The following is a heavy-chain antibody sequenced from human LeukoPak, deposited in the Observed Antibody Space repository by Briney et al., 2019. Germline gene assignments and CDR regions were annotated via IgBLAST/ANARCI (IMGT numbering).Heavy chain of an antibody. CDR2: IIPIFGTA. CDR1: GGTFSSYA. J-gene: IGHJ4*02. Sequence: GSSVKVSCKASGGTFSSYAISWVRQAPGQGLEWMGGIIPIFGTANYAQKFQGRVTITADESTSTAYMELSSLRSEDTAVYYRARGYYDSSGYYTSFDYWGQGTLVTVSS. V-gene: IGHV1-69*01. D-gene: IGHD3-22*01. CDR3: ARGYYDSSGYYTSFDY.